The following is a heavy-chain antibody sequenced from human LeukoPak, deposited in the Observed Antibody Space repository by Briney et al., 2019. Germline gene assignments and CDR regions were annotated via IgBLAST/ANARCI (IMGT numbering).Heavy chain of an antibody. J-gene: IGHJ5*02. D-gene: IGHD4-17*01. CDR2: MNPNSGNT. V-gene: IGHV1-8*01. CDR3: ARARYGDYRGNCFDP. CDR1: GYTFTSSD. Sequence: ASVKVSCKASGYTFTSSDINWVRQATGQGLEWMGWMNPNSGNTGYAQKFQGRVTMTRDTSISTAYMEVSSLRSDDTAVYYCARARYGDYRGNCFDPWGQGTLVTVSS.